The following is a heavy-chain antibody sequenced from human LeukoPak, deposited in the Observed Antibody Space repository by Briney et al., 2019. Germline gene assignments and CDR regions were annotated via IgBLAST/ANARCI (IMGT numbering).Heavy chain of an antibody. J-gene: IGHJ4*02. CDR2: INPNSGGT. CDR3: AKHKENYGDSCLDDY. CDR1: GYTFTGYY. D-gene: IGHD4-17*01. Sequence: ASVKVSCKASGYTFTGYYMHWVRQAPGQGLEWMGWINPNSGGTNYAQKFQGWVTMTRDTSISTAYMELSRLRSDDTAVYYCAKHKENYGDSCLDDYWGQGTLVTVSS. V-gene: IGHV1-2*04.